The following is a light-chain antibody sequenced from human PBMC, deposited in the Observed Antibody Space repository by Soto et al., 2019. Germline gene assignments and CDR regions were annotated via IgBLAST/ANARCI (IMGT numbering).Light chain of an antibody. CDR3: QQYNNWPPIT. Sequence: EIVMTQSPATLSVSQGERVTLSCRAGQSVSSNLAWYQQTPGQAPRLLIYDASTRATGIPARFSGGGSGTEFTLTISSMQSEDLAVYYCQQYNNWPPITFGQGTRLVIK. CDR2: DAS. CDR1: QSVSSN. J-gene: IGKJ5*01. V-gene: IGKV3-15*01.